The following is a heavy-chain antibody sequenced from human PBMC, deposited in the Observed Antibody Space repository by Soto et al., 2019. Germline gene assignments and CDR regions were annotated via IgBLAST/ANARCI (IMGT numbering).Heavy chain of an antibody. V-gene: IGHV3-30-3*01. CDR1: GFTFSSYA. CDR2: ISYDGSNK. Sequence: QVQLVESGGGVVQPGRSLRLSCAASGFTFSSYAMHWVRQAPGKGLEWVAVISYDGSNKYYADSVKGRFTISRDNSKHPLYLQMNSLRAEDTAVYYCAREEGATTTDLGHSYYGMDVWGQGTTVTVSS. CDR3: AREEGATTTDLGHSYYGMDV. J-gene: IGHJ6*02. D-gene: IGHD1-26*01.